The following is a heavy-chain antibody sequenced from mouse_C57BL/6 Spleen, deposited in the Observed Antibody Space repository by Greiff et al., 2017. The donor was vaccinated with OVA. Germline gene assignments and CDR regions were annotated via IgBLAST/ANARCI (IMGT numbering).Heavy chain of an antibody. J-gene: IGHJ4*01. Sequence: QVQLQQPGAELVRPGSSVKLSCKASGYTFTSYWMDWVKQRPGQGLEWIGNIYPSDSETHYNQKFKDKATLTVAKSSSTAYMQLSSLTSYVSAVYYFASAGNYEYFYAMYYWGQGTSVTVSS. D-gene: IGHD2-1*01. CDR3: ASAGNYEYFYAMYY. CDR2: IYPSDSET. V-gene: IGHV1-61*01. CDR1: GYTFTSYW.